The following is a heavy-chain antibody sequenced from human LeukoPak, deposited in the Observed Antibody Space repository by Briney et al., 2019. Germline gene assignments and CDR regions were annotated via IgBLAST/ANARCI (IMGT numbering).Heavy chain of an antibody. CDR1: GYSISSGYY. D-gene: IGHD2-15*01. V-gene: IGHV4-38-2*01. CDR2: IYHSGST. Sequence: PSETPSLTCAVSGYSISSGYYWGWIRQPPGKGLEWIGSIYHSGSTYYNPSLKSRVTISVDTSKNQFSLNLSSVTAADTAVYYCARLTYCSGGTCFGLDFDYWGQGTLVTVSS. J-gene: IGHJ4*02. CDR3: ARLTYCSGGTCFGLDFDY.